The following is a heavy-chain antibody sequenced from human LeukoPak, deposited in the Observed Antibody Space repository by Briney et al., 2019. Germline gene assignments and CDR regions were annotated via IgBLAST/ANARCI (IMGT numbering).Heavy chain of an antibody. D-gene: IGHD4-23*01. CDR3: ARRVVNNRNWYFDL. Sequence: PSETLSLTCTVSGGSISSYYWSWIRQPPGKGLEWIGYIFYSGSTNYNPSLKSRVTISLDTSKNQFSLKLSSVTAADTAMYYCARRVVNNRNWYFDLWGRGTLVTVSS. CDR2: IFYSGST. J-gene: IGHJ2*01. CDR1: GGSISSYY. V-gene: IGHV4-59*01.